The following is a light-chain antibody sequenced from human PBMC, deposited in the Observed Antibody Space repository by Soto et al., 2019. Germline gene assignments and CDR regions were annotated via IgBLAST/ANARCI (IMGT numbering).Light chain of an antibody. V-gene: IGKV3-20*01. CDR3: QQYGSSPT. CDR2: DAS. CDR1: QRVTDNY. J-gene: IGKJ4*01. Sequence: ILLTQSPGTLSLSPGERATLSCRASQRVTDNYLAWFQQKPGQAPRLLIYDASSRATGIPDRFSGSGSGTDFTLTISGLEPEDFAVYYCQQYGSSPTFGGGTKVEIK.